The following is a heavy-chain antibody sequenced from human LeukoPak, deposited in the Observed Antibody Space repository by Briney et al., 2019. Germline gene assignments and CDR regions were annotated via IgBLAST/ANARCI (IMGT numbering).Heavy chain of an antibody. Sequence: PGGSLRLSCAASGFTFNDYAMSWGRQAAGEGLEWVSGISDTVRRTFYADSVRGRFSISREDSKKTIYLQMNPLRAEDTAIHFCARHDSFIPYWGQGTLVTVYS. CDR1: GFTFNDYA. J-gene: IGHJ4*02. CDR2: ISDTVRRT. CDR3: ARHDSFIPY. D-gene: IGHD3-16*02. V-gene: IGHV3-23*01.